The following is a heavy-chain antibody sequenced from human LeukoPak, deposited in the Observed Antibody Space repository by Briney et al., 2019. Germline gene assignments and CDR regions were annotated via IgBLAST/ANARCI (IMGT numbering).Heavy chain of an antibody. D-gene: IGHD3-3*01. CDR3: ARVSDDFWSGYENY. Sequence: ASVKVSCKASGYTFTGYYMHWVRQAPGQGLEWMGWINPNSGGTNYAQKFQGRVTMTRDTSISTAYMELSRLRSDDTAVYYCARVSDDFWSGYENYWGQGTLVTVSS. V-gene: IGHV1-2*02. CDR1: GYTFTGYY. J-gene: IGHJ4*02. CDR2: INPNSGGT.